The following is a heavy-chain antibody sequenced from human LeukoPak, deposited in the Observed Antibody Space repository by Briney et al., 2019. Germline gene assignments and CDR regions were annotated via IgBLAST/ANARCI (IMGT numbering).Heavy chain of an antibody. CDR3: ARGSVGVELPFFQH. J-gene: IGHJ1*01. D-gene: IGHD2-8*01. Sequence: PSETLSLTCTVSGGSISSSSYYWGWIRQPPGKGLEWIGSIYYSGSTYYNPSLKSRVTMSVDTSKNQFSLRLSSVTAADTAVYYCARGSVGVELPFFQHWGQGTLVTVSS. CDR2: IYYSGST. CDR1: GGSISSSSYY. V-gene: IGHV4-39*07.